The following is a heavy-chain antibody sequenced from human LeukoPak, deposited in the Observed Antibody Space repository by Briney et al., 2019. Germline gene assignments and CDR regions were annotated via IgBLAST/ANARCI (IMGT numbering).Heavy chain of an antibody. Sequence: PSETLSLTCAVYGGSFGGYYWSWIRQPPGKGLEWIGEINHSGSTNYSPSLKSRVTISVDTSKNQFSLKLSSVTAAEMAVYYCARGLGIAAAGSFDYWGPGTLVTVSS. CDR3: ARGLGIAAAGSFDY. CDR1: GGSFGGYY. D-gene: IGHD6-13*01. V-gene: IGHV4-34*01. J-gene: IGHJ4*02. CDR2: INHSGST.